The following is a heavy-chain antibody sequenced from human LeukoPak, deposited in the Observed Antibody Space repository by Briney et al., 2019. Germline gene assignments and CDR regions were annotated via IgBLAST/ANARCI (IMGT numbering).Heavy chain of an antibody. D-gene: IGHD3-22*01. V-gene: IGHV4-59*08. Sequence: PSESLSLTCTASGGAFSSYDNSWIRQPPGKGLEWIGYTYYSGSINYNPSLKSRVSIFVDTSNNQFSLKLSSVTAADTAVYYCARHDPIISMIVGEGAFDIWGQGTMDTVCS. CDR2: TYYSGSI. J-gene: IGHJ3*02. CDR3: ARHDPIISMIVGEGAFDI. CDR1: GGAFSSYD.